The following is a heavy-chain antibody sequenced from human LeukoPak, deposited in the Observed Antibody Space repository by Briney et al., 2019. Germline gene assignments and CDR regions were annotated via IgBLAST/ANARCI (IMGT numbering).Heavy chain of an antibody. CDR3: ARDVSFWSSGYLRRYNWFDP. V-gene: IGHV4-59*01. Sequence: SETLSLTCTVSGGSISSYYWSWIRQPPGKGLEWIGYIYYSGSTNYNPSLKSRVTISVDTSKNQFSLKLSSVTAADTAVYYCARDVSFWSSGYLRRYNWFDPWGQGTLVTVSS. J-gene: IGHJ5*02. CDR1: GGSISSYY. D-gene: IGHD3-22*01. CDR2: IYYSGST.